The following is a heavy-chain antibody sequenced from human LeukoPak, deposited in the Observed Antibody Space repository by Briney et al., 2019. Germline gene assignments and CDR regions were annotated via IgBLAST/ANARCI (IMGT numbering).Heavy chain of an antibody. CDR2: IYYSGST. J-gene: IGHJ4*02. CDR1: GGSISSSSYY. D-gene: IGHD6-13*01. V-gene: IGHV4-39*01. CDR3: ARSKGAVGRSSSWYPAVLFDY. Sequence: SETLSLTCTVSGGSISSSSYYWGWIRQPPGKGLEWIGSIYYSGSTYYNPSLKSRVTISVDTSKNQFSLKLSSVTAADTAVYYCARSKGAVGRSSSWYPAVLFDYWGQGTLVTVSS.